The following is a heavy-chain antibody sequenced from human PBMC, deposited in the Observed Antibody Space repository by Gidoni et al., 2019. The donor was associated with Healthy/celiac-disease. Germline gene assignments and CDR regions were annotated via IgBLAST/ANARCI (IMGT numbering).Heavy chain of an antibody. J-gene: IGHJ5*02. Sequence: QVQLVQSGAEVKKPGSSVKVSCKASGGTFSSYAISGVRQAPGQGLEWMGGIIPIFGTANYAQKFQGRVTITADKSTSTAYMELSSLRSEDTAVYYCARDRGNYYDSSGYYGGWFDPWGQGTLVTVSS. D-gene: IGHD3-22*01. V-gene: IGHV1-69*06. CDR1: GGTFSSYA. CDR2: IIPIFGTA. CDR3: ARDRGNYYDSSGYYGGWFDP.